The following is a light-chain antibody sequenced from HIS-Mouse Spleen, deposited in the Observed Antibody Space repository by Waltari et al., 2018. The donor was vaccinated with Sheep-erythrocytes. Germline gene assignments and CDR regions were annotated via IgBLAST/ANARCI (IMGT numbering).Light chain of an antibody. CDR2: EVS. CDR1: TSDVGGYTY. J-gene: IGLJ3*02. Sequence: QSALTQPPSASGSPGQSVTISCTATTSDVGGYTYVSWYQQHPGKAPKLMISEVSKRPSGVPDRFSGSKSGNTASLTVSGLQAEDEADYYCSSYAGSNNWVFGGGTKLTVL. V-gene: IGLV2-8*01. CDR3: SSYAGSNNWV.